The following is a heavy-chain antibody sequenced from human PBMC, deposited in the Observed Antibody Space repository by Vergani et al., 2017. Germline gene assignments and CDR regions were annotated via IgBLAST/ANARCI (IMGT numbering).Heavy chain of an antibody. CDR3: AKRQGPIVVVPAATDY. V-gene: IGHV3-23*01. J-gene: IGHJ4*02. Sequence: EVQLLESGGGLVQPGGSLRLSCAASGFTFSSYAMSWVRQAPGKGLEWVSAISGSGGSTYYADSVKGRFTISRDNSKNTLYLQMNSLRAEDTAVYYCAKRQGPIVVVPAATDYWGQGTLVTVS. D-gene: IGHD2-2*01. CDR1: GFTFSSYA. CDR2: ISGSGGST.